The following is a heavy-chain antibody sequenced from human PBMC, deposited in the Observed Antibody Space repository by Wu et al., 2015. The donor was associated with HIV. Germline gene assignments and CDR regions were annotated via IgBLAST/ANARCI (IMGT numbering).Heavy chain of an antibody. D-gene: IGHD2-21*02. V-gene: IGHV1-46*01. CDR3: ARDLALRVVTYAFDI. J-gene: IGHJ3*02. CDR2: IKPSDGNT. Sequence: QVQLVQSGAEVKSPGASVMVSCQASGYTFTRYYIHWVRQAPGQGLEWMGLIKPSDGNTDYAQKFKGRVTMTSDTSTNTLYMELNSLRSEDTAAYYCARDLALRVVTYAFDIWGQGTMVTVSS. CDR1: GYTFTRYY.